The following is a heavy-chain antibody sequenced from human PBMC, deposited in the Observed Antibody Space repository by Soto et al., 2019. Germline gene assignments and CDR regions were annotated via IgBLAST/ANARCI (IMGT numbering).Heavy chain of an antibody. CDR2: ISDGGDLT. CDR3: ASGGDASGHHAFDV. D-gene: IGHD6-19*01. CDR1: GFAFSSHP. Sequence: GGSLRLSCTGSGFAFSSHPMSWVRQAPERGLEWVSGISDGGDLTYNADSVRGRFTISRDNSINTAYLQWSSLKASDTAMYYCASGGDASGHHAFDVWGLGTMVTFSS. J-gene: IGHJ3*01. V-gene: IGHV3-23*01.